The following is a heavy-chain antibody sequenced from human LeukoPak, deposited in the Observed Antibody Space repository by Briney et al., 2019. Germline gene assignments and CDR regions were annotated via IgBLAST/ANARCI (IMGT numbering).Heavy chain of an antibody. CDR1: GFTFSSYW. Sequence: GGSLRLSCAASGFTFSSYWMSWVRQAPGKGLEWVANIKLDGSEKNYVDSVKGRFTIYRDNTKNSLYLQMNSLRVEDTAVFYCARDQYDTWSRRGNFDSWGQGTLVIVSS. D-gene: IGHD3-3*01. CDR3: ARDQYDTWSRRGNFDS. V-gene: IGHV3-7*03. CDR2: IKLDGSEK. J-gene: IGHJ4*02.